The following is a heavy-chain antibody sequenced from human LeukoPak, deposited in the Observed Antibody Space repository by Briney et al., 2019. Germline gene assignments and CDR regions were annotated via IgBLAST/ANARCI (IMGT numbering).Heavy chain of an antibody. Sequence: PGRSLRLSCAASGFTFSHYAMHWVRQAPREGLEWVGRSKNKGNSYNTEYAASVRGRFTISRDDSENSLYLQMNSLKTEDTAVYYCWAMIRGVPWGGMDVGGQGTTVTVSS. D-gene: IGHD3-10*01. CDR2: SKNKGNSYNT. CDR1: GFTFSHYA. V-gene: IGHV3-72*01. CDR3: WAMIRGVPWGGMDV. J-gene: IGHJ6*02.